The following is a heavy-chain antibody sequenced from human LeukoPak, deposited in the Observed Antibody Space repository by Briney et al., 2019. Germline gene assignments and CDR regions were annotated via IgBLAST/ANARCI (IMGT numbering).Heavy chain of an antibody. V-gene: IGHV1-2*02. J-gene: IGHJ3*02. CDR3: ARGKQYDAFDI. CDR1: GYTLTGYY. Sequence: ASVKVSCKASGYTLTGYYMHWVRQAPGQGREWMGWINPNSGGTNYAQKFQGRVTMARDTSISTAYMELSRLRSDDSAVYCCARGKQYDAFDIWGQGTMVTVSS. D-gene: IGHD6-19*01. CDR2: INPNSGGT.